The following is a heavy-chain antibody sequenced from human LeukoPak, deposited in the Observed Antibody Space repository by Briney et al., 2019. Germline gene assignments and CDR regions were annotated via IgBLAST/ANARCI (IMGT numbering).Heavy chain of an antibody. D-gene: IGHD2-2*01. CDR1: GGTFSSYA. V-gene: IGHV1-69*04. CDR2: IIPIFGIA. J-gene: IGHJ5*02. Sequence: SVKVSCKASGGTFSSYAISWVRQAPGQGLEWMGRIIPIFGIANYAQKFQGRVTITADKSTSTAYMELSSLRSEDTAVYYCARDDCSSTSCMFYPWGQGTLVTVSS. CDR3: ARDDCSSTSCMFYP.